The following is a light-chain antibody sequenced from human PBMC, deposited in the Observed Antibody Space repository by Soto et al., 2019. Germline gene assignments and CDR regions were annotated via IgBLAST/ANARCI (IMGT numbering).Light chain of an antibody. Sequence: EIVMTQSPATLSASPGERVTLSCRASQSVSDNLAWYQQKPGQAPRLLIYGASTRATTIPARFSGSGSGTEFNLTISSLQSEDFAVYYCKQSNNWPYTFGQGTKLDIK. V-gene: IGKV3-15*01. CDR3: KQSNNWPYT. CDR2: GAS. J-gene: IGKJ2*01. CDR1: QSVSDN.